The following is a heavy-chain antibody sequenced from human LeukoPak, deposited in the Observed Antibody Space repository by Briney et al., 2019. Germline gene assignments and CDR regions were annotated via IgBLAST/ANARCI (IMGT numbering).Heavy chain of an antibody. CDR3: ARDCGGDCYAGY. D-gene: IGHD2-21*02. V-gene: IGHV4-34*01. J-gene: IGHJ4*02. Sequence: SETLSLTCAVYVGSFSGYYWSWIRQPPGKGLEWIGEINHSGSTNYNPSLKSRVTISVDTSKNQFSLKLSSVTAADTAVYYCARDCGGDCYAGYWGQGTLVTVSS. CDR1: VGSFSGYY. CDR2: INHSGST.